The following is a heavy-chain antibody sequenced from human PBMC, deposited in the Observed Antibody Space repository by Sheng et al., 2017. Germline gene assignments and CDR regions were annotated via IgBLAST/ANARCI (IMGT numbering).Heavy chain of an antibody. CDR1: GLTFSGSA. CDR2: ITSKANNYAT. CDR3: TRLGDGNNWGNDAFDI. J-gene: IGHJ3*02. D-gene: IGHD3-16*01. V-gene: IGHV3-73*02. Sequence: EVQLVESGGGLVQPGGSLKLSCAASGLTFSGSAMHWVRQTSGKGLEWVGRITSKANNYATAYAASVKGRFTISRDDSKNTAYLQMNSLKTEDTAVYYCTRLGDGNNWGNDAFDIWGQGTMVTVSS.